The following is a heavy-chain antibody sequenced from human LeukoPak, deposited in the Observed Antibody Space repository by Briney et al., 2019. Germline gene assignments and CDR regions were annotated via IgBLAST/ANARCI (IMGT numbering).Heavy chain of an antibody. Sequence: GGSLRLSCAASGFTFTTYGMHWVRQAPGKGLEWVAVISFDGSSKYYADSVKGRFTISRDNSKNTLYLQMNNLKTEDTAVYYCAKWSYYDSSGYTFDYWGQGTPVTVSS. CDR2: ISFDGSSK. J-gene: IGHJ4*02. CDR1: GFTFTTYG. CDR3: AKWSYYDSSGYTFDY. V-gene: IGHV3-30*18. D-gene: IGHD3-22*01.